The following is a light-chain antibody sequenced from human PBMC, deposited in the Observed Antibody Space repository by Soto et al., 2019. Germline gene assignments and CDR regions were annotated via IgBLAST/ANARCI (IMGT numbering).Light chain of an antibody. Sequence: DIVLTQTPLSSPVTLGQPASISCTSSERLVHSDGNTYLSWLQQRTGQPPRLLIYKISNRLSGVPDRFSGSGAGTDFTLKISRVEGEEVGVYYCTQATQFPRTFGQGTKVEIK. CDR2: KIS. CDR1: ERLVHSDGNTY. CDR3: TQATQFPRT. J-gene: IGKJ1*01. V-gene: IGKV2-24*01.